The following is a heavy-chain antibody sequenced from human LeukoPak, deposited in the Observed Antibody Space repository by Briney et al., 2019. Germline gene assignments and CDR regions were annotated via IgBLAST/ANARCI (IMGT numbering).Heavy chain of an antibody. CDR3: AREDYDILTGYWYNWFDP. V-gene: IGHV1-24*01. D-gene: IGHD3-9*01. J-gene: IGHJ5*02. Sequence: EASVKVSCKVSGYTLTELSMHWVRQAPGKGLEWMGGFDPEDGETIYAQKFQGRVTMTTDTSTSTAYMELRSLRSDDTAVYYCAREDYDILTGYWYNWFDPWGQGTLVTVSS. CDR1: GYTLTELS. CDR2: FDPEDGET.